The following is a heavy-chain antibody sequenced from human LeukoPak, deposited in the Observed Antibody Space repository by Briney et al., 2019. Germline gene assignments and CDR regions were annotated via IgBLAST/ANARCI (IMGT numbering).Heavy chain of an antibody. Sequence: HAGGPLRLSCAASGFTFNKYGMNCARQAPGKGLEGASPISYSGYSTYYADSVKGRFTISSDNSKNTLYLKMNSLRDEDTAVYYCAKDLGYFDWLLQTPFDYWGQGTLVTVSS. V-gene: IGHV3-23*01. CDR2: ISYSGYST. J-gene: IGHJ4*02. CDR1: GFTFNKYG. CDR3: AKDLGYFDWLLQTPFDY. D-gene: IGHD3-9*01.